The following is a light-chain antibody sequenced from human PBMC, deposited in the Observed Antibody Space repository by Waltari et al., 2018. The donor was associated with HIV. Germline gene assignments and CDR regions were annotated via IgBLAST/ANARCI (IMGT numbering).Light chain of an antibody. Sequence: DIQMTQSPSYVSASVGARVTITCRASQDISSWLAWYQQKPGKAPKLLTSAASSLQSGVPSRFSGSGFGTDFTLTIHNLQPEDFATYHCHQANSFPVTFGGGTKVEIK. CDR3: HQANSFPVT. CDR1: QDISSW. V-gene: IGKV1-12*01. J-gene: IGKJ4*01. CDR2: AAS.